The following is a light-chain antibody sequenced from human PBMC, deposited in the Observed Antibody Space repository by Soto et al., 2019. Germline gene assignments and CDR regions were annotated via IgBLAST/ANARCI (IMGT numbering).Light chain of an antibody. V-gene: IGLV2-11*01. CDR3: CSYAGRSAVV. J-gene: IGLJ2*01. CDR1: SSDVGGYNS. CDR2: NVS. Sequence: QAVVTQPRSVSGSPGQSVTISCTGTSSDVGGYNSVSWYQQHPGKAPKLIIYNVSKRPSGVPDHFSGSKSGNTASLTISGLQAEDEADYYCCSYAGRSAVVFGGGTKLTVL.